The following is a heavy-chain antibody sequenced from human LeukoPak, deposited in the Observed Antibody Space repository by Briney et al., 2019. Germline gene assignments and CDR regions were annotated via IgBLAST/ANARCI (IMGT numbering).Heavy chain of an antibody. Sequence: PSETLSLTCTVSGVSISSSNSYWGWIRQPPGKGLEWIGSIYYSGNTYYNASLKSQVSISIDTSKNQFSLRLTSVTAADTAVYYCAGQTGSGLFILPGGQGTLVTVSS. V-gene: IGHV4-39*01. CDR2: IYYSGNT. CDR3: AGQTGSGLFILP. CDR1: GVSISSSNSY. D-gene: IGHD3/OR15-3a*01. J-gene: IGHJ4*02.